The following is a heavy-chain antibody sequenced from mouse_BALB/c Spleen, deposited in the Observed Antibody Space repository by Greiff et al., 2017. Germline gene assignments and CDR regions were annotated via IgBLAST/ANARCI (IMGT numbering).Heavy chain of an antibody. CDR2: INPSTGYT. D-gene: IGHD1-1*01. V-gene: IGHV1-7*01. J-gene: IGHJ1*01. CDR3: ARLITRYFDV. CDR1: GYTFTSYW. Sequence: ESGAELAKPGASVKMSCKASGYTFTSYWMHWVKQRPGQGLEWIGYINPSTGYTEYNQKFKDKATLTADKSSSTAYMQLSSLTSEDSAVYYCARLITRYFDVWGAGTTVTVSS.